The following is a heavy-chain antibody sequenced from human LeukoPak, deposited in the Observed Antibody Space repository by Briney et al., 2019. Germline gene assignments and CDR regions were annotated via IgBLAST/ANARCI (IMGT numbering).Heavy chain of an antibody. D-gene: IGHD3-9*01. V-gene: IGHV4-34*01. CDR1: GFTFSSYS. Sequence: GSLRLSCAASGFTFSSYSMNWVRQPPGKGLEWIGEINHSGSTNYNPSLKSRVTISVDTSKNQFSLKLSSVTAADTAVYYCASRGDDILTGYYIWGQGTLVTVSS. J-gene: IGHJ4*02. CDR3: ASRGDDILTGYYI. CDR2: INHSGST.